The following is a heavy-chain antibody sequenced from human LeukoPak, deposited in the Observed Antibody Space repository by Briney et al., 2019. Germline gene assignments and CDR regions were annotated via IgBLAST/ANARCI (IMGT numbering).Heavy chain of an antibody. J-gene: IGHJ4*02. D-gene: IGHD3-22*01. CDR1: GFTVSSNY. V-gene: IGHV3-53*01. CDR3: ARGSAYSDSSGYYGFDY. CDR2: TYSGGST. Sequence: PAGSLRLSCAASGFTVSSNYMSWVRQAPGKGLEWVSVTYSGGSTYFADSVKGRFTISRDNSKNTLYLQMNSLRAEDTAVYYCARGSAYSDSSGYYGFDYWGQGTLVTVSS.